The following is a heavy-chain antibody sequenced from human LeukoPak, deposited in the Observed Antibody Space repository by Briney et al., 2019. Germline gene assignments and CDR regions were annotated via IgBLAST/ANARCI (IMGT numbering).Heavy chain of an antibody. D-gene: IGHD6-19*01. V-gene: IGHV4-39*01. CDR2: IYYSGST. J-gene: IGHJ4*02. CDR3: ARHGSASGWYRSHFDY. Sequence: KSSETLSLTCTVTGGSISTSSYYWGWIRQPPGKGLEWIGSIYYSGSTYYSPSLKSRVTMSVDTSKNQFSLKLSSVTAADTAVYYCARHGSASGWYRSHFDYWGQGTLVTVSS. CDR1: GGSISTSSYY.